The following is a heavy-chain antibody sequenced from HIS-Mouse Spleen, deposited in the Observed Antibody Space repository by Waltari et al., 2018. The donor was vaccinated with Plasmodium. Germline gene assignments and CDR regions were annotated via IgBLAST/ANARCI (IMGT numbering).Heavy chain of an antibody. D-gene: IGHD6-13*01. J-gene: IGHJ2*01. CDR3: ASSWYWYFDL. Sequence: EVQLVESGGGLVQPGGSLRLSCAASGFTFSSYWMSWVGQAPGKGLEWVAKIKKEGSEKDYVEYVKGRDTIDRDKAKNARYLKMKSLRDEDTAGYYCASSWYWYFDLWGRGTLVTVSS. CDR1: GFTFSSYW. CDR2: IKKEGSEK. V-gene: IGHV3-7*01.